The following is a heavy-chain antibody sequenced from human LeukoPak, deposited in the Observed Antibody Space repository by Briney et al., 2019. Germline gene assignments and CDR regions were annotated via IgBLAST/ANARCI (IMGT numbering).Heavy chain of an antibody. CDR3: ARGGYSGSYPFDY. CDR1: GGSISSYY. D-gene: IGHD1-26*01. CDR2: IYYSGST. V-gene: IGHV4-59*01. Sequence: SETLSLTFTVSGGSISSYYWSWIRQPPGKGLEWIGYIYYSGSTNYNPSLKSRVTISVDTSKNQFSLKLSSVTAADTAVYYCARGGYSGSYPFDYWGQGTLVTVSS. J-gene: IGHJ4*02.